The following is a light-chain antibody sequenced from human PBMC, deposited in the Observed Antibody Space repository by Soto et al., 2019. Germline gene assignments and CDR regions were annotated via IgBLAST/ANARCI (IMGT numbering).Light chain of an antibody. Sequence: QSALTQPAYVSGSPGQSITISCTGTSSDVGNYNLVSWYQQYPGKAPKLMIYEGGKRPSGVSNRFSGSKSGNTASLTISGLQAEDEAEYYCCSFALRSTLIFGGGTQLTVL. CDR2: EGG. V-gene: IGLV2-23*01. CDR1: SSDVGNYNL. CDR3: CSFALRSTLI. J-gene: IGLJ2*01.